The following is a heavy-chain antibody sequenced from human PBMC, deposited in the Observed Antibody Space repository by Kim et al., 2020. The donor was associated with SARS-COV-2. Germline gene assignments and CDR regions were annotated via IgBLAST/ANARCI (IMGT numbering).Heavy chain of an antibody. CDR2: IKQDGSEK. CDR3: ARDSMVRGDKYYYYGMDV. Sequence: GGSLRLSCAASGFTFSSYWMSWVRKAPGKGLEWVANIKQDGSEKYYVDSVKGRFTISRDNAKNSLYLQMNSLRAEDTAVYYCARDSMVRGDKYYYYGMDVWGQGTTVTVSS. J-gene: IGHJ6*02. D-gene: IGHD3-10*01. CDR1: GFTFSSYW. V-gene: IGHV3-7*03.